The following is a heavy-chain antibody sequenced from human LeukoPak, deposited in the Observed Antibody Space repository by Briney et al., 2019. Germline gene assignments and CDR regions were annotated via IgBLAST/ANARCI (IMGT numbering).Heavy chain of an antibody. J-gene: IGHJ5*02. Sequence: SETLSLTCAVYGGSFSGYYWSWIRQPPGKGLEWIGEINHSGSTNYNPSLKSRVTISVDTSKNQFSPKLSSVTAADTAVYYCARGGDIVVVPATLAWFDPWGQGTLVTVSS. CDR3: ARGGDIVVVPATLAWFDP. CDR2: INHSGST. CDR1: GGSFSGYY. V-gene: IGHV4-34*01. D-gene: IGHD2-2*01.